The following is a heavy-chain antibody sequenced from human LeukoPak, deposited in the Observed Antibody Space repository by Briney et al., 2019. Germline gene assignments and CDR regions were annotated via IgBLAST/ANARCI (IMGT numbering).Heavy chain of an antibody. Sequence: GGSLRLSCAASGFTFSSYAMSWVRQAPGKGLEWVSAISGSDGSTYYADSVKGRFTISRDNSKNTLYLQMNSLRAEDTAVYYCAKDLRGYNYGFYFDYWGQGTLVTVSS. V-gene: IGHV3-23*01. J-gene: IGHJ4*02. D-gene: IGHD5-18*01. CDR3: AKDLRGYNYGFYFDY. CDR1: GFTFSSYA. CDR2: ISGSDGST.